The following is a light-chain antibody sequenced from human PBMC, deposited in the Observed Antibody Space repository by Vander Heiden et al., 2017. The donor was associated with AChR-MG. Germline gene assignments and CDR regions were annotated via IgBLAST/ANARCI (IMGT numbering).Light chain of an antibody. CDR2: YDD. J-gene: IGLJ3*02. CDR3: AAWDDSLNGSWV. Sequence: QSVLTQPPSVSEAPRQRVTISCSGSISHVGNNAVNWYQQLPGKAPKLLIYYDDLRPSGVSDRFSGSKSGTSASLAISGLQSEDEADYYCAAWDDSLNGSWVFGGGTKLTVL. CDR1: ISHVGNNA. V-gene: IGLV1-36*01.